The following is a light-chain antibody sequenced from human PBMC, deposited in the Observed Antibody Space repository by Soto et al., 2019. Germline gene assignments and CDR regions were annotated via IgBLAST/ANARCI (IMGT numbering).Light chain of an antibody. J-gene: IGKJ1*01. Sequence: DIQMTQSPSTLSASVGDRVTITCRASQSIRSWLAWYQQKPGKAPKLLIYKASSLESGVPSRFSGSGSGTEFTLTISSLRPDDFATYYCQQYNSYRMTFGQGTKVEIK. CDR3: QQYNSYRMT. CDR1: QSIRSW. CDR2: KAS. V-gene: IGKV1-5*03.